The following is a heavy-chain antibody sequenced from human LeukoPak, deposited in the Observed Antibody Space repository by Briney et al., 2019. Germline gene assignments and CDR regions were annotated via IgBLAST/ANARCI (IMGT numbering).Heavy chain of an antibody. Sequence: GGSLRLSCAASGFTFSSYSMNWVRQAPGKGLEWVSSISSSSSYIYYADSVKGRFTISRDNAKNSLYLQMNSLRAEDTAVYYCAKDPAPYYDFWSGYYISGMDVWGQGTTVTVSS. J-gene: IGHJ6*02. CDR3: AKDPAPYYDFWSGYYISGMDV. V-gene: IGHV3-21*04. CDR2: ISSSSSYI. D-gene: IGHD3-3*01. CDR1: GFTFSSYS.